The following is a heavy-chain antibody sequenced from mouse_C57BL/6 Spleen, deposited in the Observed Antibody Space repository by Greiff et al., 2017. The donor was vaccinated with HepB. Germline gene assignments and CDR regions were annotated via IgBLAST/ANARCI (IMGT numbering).Heavy chain of an antibody. J-gene: IGHJ2*01. V-gene: IGHV1-55*01. D-gene: IGHD2-10*01. CDR3: ASILLGY. CDR2: IYPGSGST. Sequence: QVHVKQPGAELVKPGASVKMSCKASGYTFTSYWITWVKQRPGQGLEWIGDIYPGSGSTNYNEKFKSKATLTVDTSSSTAYMQLSSLTSEDSAVYYCASILLGYWGQGTTLTVSS. CDR1: GYTFTSYW.